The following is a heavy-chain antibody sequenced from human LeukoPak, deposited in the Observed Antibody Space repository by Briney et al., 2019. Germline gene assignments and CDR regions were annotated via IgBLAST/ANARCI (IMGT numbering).Heavy chain of an antibody. CDR3: TTGLRLFPLDY. D-gene: IGHD3-3*01. Sequence: TTGGSLRLSCAASGFTFSSAWMSWVRQAPGKGLEWVGRIKSKTDGGTTDYAAPVKGRFTISRDDSKNTLYLQMNSLKTEDTAVYYCTTGLRLFPLDYWGQGTLVTVSS. V-gene: IGHV3-15*01. CDR2: IKSKTDGGTT. J-gene: IGHJ4*02. CDR1: GFTFSSAW.